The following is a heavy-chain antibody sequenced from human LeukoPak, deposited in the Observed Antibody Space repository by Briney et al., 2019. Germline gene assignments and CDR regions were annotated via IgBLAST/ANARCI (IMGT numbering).Heavy chain of an antibody. CDR2: ISYDGSNK. V-gene: IGHV3-30*18. D-gene: IGHD6-13*01. J-gene: IGHJ4*02. CDR1: GFNFSTYG. Sequence: GRSLRLSCAASGFNFSTYGMHWVRQAPGKGLEWVVGISYDGSNKYYADSVKGRFTISRDISKNTLYLQMNTVRAEDTAIYYCAKVVKVSSSWSAFDYWGQGTLVTVSS. CDR3: AKVVKVSSSWSAFDY.